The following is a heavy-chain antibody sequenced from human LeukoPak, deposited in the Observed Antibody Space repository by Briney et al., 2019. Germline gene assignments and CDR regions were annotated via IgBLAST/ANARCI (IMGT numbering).Heavy chain of an antibody. Sequence: PGRSLRPSCAASEFTFSSYVMNWVRQAPGKGLEWVAVISYAGTNKYYADSVKGRFTISRDNSKNTLYLQMNSLRAEDTAVYYCARVFIGDYGDYQFDYWGRGTLVTVSS. CDR3: ARVFIGDYGDYQFDY. CDR1: EFTFSSYV. V-gene: IGHV3-30*04. CDR2: ISYAGTNK. J-gene: IGHJ4*02. D-gene: IGHD4-17*01.